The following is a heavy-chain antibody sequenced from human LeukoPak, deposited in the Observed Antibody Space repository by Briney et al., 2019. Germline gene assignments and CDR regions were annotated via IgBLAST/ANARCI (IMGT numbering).Heavy chain of an antibody. J-gene: IGHJ4*02. V-gene: IGHV3-53*01. CDR3: ARGKDGYNRPFDY. CDR2: IYSGGST. Sequence: PGGSLRLSCAASGFTVSSNYMSWVRQAPGKGLEWVSVIYSGGSTYYADSVKGRFTISRDNSKNTLYLQMNSLRAEDTAVYYCARGKDGYNRPFDYWGQGTLVTVSS. D-gene: IGHD5-24*01. CDR1: GFTVSSNY.